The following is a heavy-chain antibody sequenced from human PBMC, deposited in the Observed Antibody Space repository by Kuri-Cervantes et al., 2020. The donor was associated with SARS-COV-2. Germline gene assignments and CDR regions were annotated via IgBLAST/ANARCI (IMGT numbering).Heavy chain of an antibody. V-gene: IGHV3-74*01. CDR2: INSDGSST. J-gene: IGHJ6*02. Sequence: GSLRLSCAASGFTFSSYWMHWVRQAPGKGLVWVPRINSDGSSTSYADSVKGRFTISRDNAKNTLYLQMNSLRAEDTAVYYCARDPVTPGYYYYYGMDVWGQGTTVTVSS. D-gene: IGHD4-23*01. CDR3: ARDPVTPGYYYYYGMDV. CDR1: GFTFSSYW.